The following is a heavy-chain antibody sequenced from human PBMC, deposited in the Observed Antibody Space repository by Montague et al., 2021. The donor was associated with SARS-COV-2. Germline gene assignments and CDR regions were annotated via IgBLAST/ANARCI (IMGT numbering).Heavy chain of an antibody. D-gene: IGHD3-22*01. V-gene: IGHV4-31*03. J-gene: IGHJ3*02. Sequence: TLSPTCTVSGGSISSGGYYWSWIRQHPGKGLEWIGYIYHTGSTHYNPSLKSRVTISKETSKNHFSLNLSSVTAADSAVYYCARDSGYYDSSGYSYDAFDIWGQGTKVTVSS. CDR1: GGSISSGGYY. CDR3: ARDSGYYDSSGYSYDAFDI. CDR2: IYHTGST.